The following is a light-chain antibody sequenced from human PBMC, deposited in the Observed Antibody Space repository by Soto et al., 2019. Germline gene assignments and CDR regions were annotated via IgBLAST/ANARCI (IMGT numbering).Light chain of an antibody. Sequence: EIVLTQSPGTLSLSLGERATLSCRASQSVTTDFLVWYQQKPGQAPRLLIFAASSRATGIPDRFSGSGSGTDFTLTISRLEPEDFAVYYCQQYGSSPWTFGQGTKVEIK. CDR1: QSVTTDF. V-gene: IGKV3-20*01. CDR3: QQYGSSPWT. J-gene: IGKJ1*01. CDR2: AAS.